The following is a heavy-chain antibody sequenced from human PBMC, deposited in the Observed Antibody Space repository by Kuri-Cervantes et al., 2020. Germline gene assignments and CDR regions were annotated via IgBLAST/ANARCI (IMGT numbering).Heavy chain of an antibody. CDR3: AKANGDPGFGSYFDY. J-gene: IGHJ4*02. D-gene: IGHD4-17*01. CDR1: GFTFSSYE. V-gene: IGHV3-48*03. CDR2: ISSSGSTI. Sequence: GESLKISCAASGFTFSSYEMNWVRQAPGKGLEWVSYISSSGSTIYYADSVKGRFTISRDNAKNSLYLKMNSLRAEDPALYYCAKANGDPGFGSYFDYWGQGTLVTVSS.